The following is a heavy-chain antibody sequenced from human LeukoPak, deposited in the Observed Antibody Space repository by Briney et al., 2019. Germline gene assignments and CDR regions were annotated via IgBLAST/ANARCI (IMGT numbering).Heavy chain of an antibody. CDR2: ISAYNGNT. CDR3: ARPLRGDYVSDAFDI. V-gene: IGHV1-18*01. D-gene: IGHD4-17*01. Sequence: ASVKVSCKASGYTFTSYGISWVRQAPGQGLEWMGWISAYNGNTNYAQKLQGRVTMTTDTSTSTAYMELRSLRSDDTAVYYCARPLRGDYVSDAFDIWGQGTMVTVSS. J-gene: IGHJ3*02. CDR1: GYTFTSYG.